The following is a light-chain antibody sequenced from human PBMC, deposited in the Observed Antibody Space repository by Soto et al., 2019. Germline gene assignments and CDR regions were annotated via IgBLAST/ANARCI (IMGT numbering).Light chain of an antibody. V-gene: IGLV1-44*01. CDR1: SSNIGSNY. CDR2: SNN. Sequence: QSVLTQPPSASGTPGQRVTFSCSGSSSNIGSNYVNWYQQLPGTAPKLLIYSNNQRPSGVPDRFSGSKSGTSGSLAISGLQSEDEADYYCAAWDDSLNGFWVFGGGTKLTVL. CDR3: AAWDDSLNGFWV. J-gene: IGLJ3*02.